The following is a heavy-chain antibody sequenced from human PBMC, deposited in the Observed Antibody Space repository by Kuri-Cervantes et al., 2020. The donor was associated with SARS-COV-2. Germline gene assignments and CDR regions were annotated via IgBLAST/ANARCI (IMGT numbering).Heavy chain of an antibody. V-gene: IGHV3-23*01. CDR2: ISGSGGST. CDR3: AKVNRMYTIFGVVTALDY. Sequence: GESLKISCAASGFTFSIYWMSWVRQAPGKGLEWVSAISGSGGSTYYADSVKGRFTISRDNSKNTLYLQMNSLRAEDTAVYYCAKVNRMYTIFGVVTALDYWGQGTLVTVSS. D-gene: IGHD3-3*01. CDR1: GFTFSIYW. J-gene: IGHJ4*02.